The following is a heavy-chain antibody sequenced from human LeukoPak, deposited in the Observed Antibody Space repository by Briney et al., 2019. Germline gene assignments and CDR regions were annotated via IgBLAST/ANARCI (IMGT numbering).Heavy chain of an antibody. CDR3: ARMAQNSYLRGRPIDY. CDR2: IYYSGIT. V-gene: IGHV4-59*01. D-gene: IGHD5-24*01. J-gene: IGHJ4*02. CDR1: VDSITSFY. Sequence: SEALSLTCTVSVDSITSFYWTWIRQPPGKGLECIGYIYYSGITRYNPSLKSRVTMSADTSKNQFSLKLSSITAEDTAVYYCARMAQNSYLRGRPIDYWGQGTLVTVSS.